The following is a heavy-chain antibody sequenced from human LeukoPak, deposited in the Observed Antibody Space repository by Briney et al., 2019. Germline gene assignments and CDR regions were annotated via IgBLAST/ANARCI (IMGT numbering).Heavy chain of an antibody. CDR2: ISGSGVST. CDR1: GFTFSSYA. J-gene: IGHJ3*02. Sequence: PGGSLRLSCAASGFTFSSYAMSWVRQAPGKGLEWVSGISGSGVSTYYADSVKGRFIISRDNLENTLYLQMNSLRTEDTAVYYCAKGVSSSWSNDAFDIWGQGTMVTVSS. CDR3: AKGVSSSWSNDAFDI. V-gene: IGHV3-23*01. D-gene: IGHD6-13*01.